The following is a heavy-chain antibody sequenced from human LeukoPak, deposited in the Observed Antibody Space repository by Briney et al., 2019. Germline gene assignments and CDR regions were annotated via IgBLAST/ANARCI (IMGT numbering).Heavy chain of an antibody. Sequence: GGSLRLSCAASGFTFSSYWMSWVRQAPGKGLEWVANIKQDGSEKYYVDSVKGRFTISRDNAKNSLYLQMNSLRAEDTAVYYCATQYCSSTSCPLAFDVWGQGTMVTVSS. CDR2: IKQDGSEK. CDR1: GFTFSSYW. J-gene: IGHJ3*01. D-gene: IGHD2-2*01. CDR3: ATQYCSSTSCPLAFDV. V-gene: IGHV3-7*02.